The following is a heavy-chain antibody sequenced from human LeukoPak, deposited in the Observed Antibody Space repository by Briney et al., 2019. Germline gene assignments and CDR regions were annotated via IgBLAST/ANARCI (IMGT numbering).Heavy chain of an antibody. Sequence: SETLSLTCAVSGGSISSSSYYWGWIRQPPGTGLEWIGSIYYSGSTYYNPSLKSRVTISVDTSKNQFSLKLSSVTAADTAVYYYARRRAGTGGWFDPWGQGTLVTVSS. CDR1: GGSISSSSYY. CDR2: IYYSGST. CDR3: ARRRAGTGGWFDP. J-gene: IGHJ5*02. D-gene: IGHD6-13*01. V-gene: IGHV4-39*01.